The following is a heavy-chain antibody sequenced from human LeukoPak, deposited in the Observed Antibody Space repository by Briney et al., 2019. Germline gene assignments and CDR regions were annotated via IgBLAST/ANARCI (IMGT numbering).Heavy chain of an antibody. J-gene: IGHJ4*02. D-gene: IGHD2-2*01. Sequence: PSETLSLTCTVSGGSISSSSYYWGWIRQPPGKGLEWIGSIYYSGSTYYNPSLKSRVTISVDTSKNQFSLKLSSVTAADTAVYYCARAIPPYCSSTSCYPKYSYGGYYYFDYWGQGTLVTVSS. V-gene: IGHV4-39*01. CDR1: GGSISSSSYY. CDR2: IYYSGST. CDR3: ARAIPPYCSSTSCYPKYSYGGYYYFDY.